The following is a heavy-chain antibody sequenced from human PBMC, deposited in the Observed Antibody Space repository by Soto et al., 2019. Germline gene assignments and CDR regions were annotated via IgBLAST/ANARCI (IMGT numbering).Heavy chain of an antibody. D-gene: IGHD6-19*01. CDR1: GGSITSSY. J-gene: IGHJ6*03. CDR2: IYYSGSS. CDR3: ARVGYSSGGYYYYYMDV. V-gene: IGHV4-59*01. Sequence: SETLSLTCTVSGGSITSSYWSWIRQPPGKGLEWIGYIYYSGSSNYNPSLKSRVTISVDTSKNQFSLKLSSVTAADTAVYYCARVGYSSGGYYYYYMDVWGKGTTVTVSS.